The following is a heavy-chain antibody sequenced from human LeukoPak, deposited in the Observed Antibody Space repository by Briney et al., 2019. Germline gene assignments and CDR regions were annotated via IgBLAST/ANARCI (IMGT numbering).Heavy chain of an antibody. CDR3: ARDRKGGYHLPGALDY. CDR2: ISSSSSYI. D-gene: IGHD3-22*01. V-gene: IGHV3-21*01. J-gene: IGHJ4*02. Sequence: PGRSLRLSCAASGFTFSSYSMNWVRQAPGKGLEWVSSISSSSSYIYYADSVKGRFTISRDNAKNSLYLQMNSLRAEDTAVYYCARDRKGGYHLPGALDYWGQGTLVTVSS. CDR1: GFTFSSYS.